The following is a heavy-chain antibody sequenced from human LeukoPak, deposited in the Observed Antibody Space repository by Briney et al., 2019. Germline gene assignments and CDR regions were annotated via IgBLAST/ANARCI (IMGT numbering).Heavy chain of an antibody. J-gene: IGHJ5*02. Sequence: GASVKVSCKASGYTFTNYYIHWVRQAPGQGLEWMGIINPSGGTTSSTQKFQGRLAMTTDTSTATAYMELSSLTSEDTAVYYCARSRAVADWFDPWGQGTLVTVSS. CDR2: INPSGGTT. D-gene: IGHD6-19*01. CDR1: GYTFTNYY. CDR3: ARSRAVADWFDP. V-gene: IGHV1-46*01.